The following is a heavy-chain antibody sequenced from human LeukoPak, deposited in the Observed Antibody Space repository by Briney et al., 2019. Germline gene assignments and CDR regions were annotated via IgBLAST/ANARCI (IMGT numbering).Heavy chain of an antibody. J-gene: IGHJ4*02. CDR1: GFTFSSYA. Sequence: GGSLRLSCVASGFTFSSYAMSWVRQAPGKGLEWVSGMSGSGGSAYYADSVKGRFTISRDNSKNTLYLQMNSLRAEDTAVYYCARDYWWNYDYWGQGTLVTVSS. D-gene: IGHD1-7*01. V-gene: IGHV3-23*01. CDR3: ARDYWWNYDY. CDR2: MSGSGGSA.